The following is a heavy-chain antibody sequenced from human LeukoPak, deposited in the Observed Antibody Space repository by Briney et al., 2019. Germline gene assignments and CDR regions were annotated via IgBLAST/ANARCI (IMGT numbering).Heavy chain of an antibody. J-gene: IGHJ4*02. Sequence: GSLKLSCAASGFTFSDSAMHWVRQASGKGLEWLGRIRTQANNDATAYGASVKGRFIISRDDSRNTAYLQMNSLKTEDTAVYYCAGDYNSLTGLNYWGQGTLVTVSS. CDR3: AGDYNSLTGLNY. CDR2: IRTQANNDAT. CDR1: GFTFSDSA. V-gene: IGHV3-73*01. D-gene: IGHD3-9*01.